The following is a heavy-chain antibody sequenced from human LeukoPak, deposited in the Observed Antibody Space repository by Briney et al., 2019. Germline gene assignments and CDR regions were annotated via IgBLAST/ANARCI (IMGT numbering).Heavy chain of an antibody. CDR2: VSTNDGNT. V-gene: IGHV1-18*01. J-gene: IGHJ4*02. CDR3: ARAGPGSYYDILTGYYSYYFDY. D-gene: IGHD3-9*01. Sequence: ASVRVSCKASGYTFTNYHIAWVRQAPGQGLEWMGWVSTNDGNTVYAQRLQGRVTMTTDTSTSVAYMELRSLTSDDTAVYYCARAGPGSYYDILTGYYSYYFDYWGQGTLVTVSS. CDR1: GYTFTNYH.